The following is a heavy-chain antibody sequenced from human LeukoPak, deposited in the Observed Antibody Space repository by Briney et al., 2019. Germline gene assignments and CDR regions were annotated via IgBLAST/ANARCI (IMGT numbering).Heavy chain of an antibody. CDR1: GYTFTSYG. Sequence: GAPVKVSCKASGYTFTSYGISWVRQAPGQGLEWMGWISAYNGNTNYAQKLQGRVTMTTDTSTSTAYMELRSLRSDDTAMYYCAREYAYCSSTSCYREDDYWGQGTLVTVSS. V-gene: IGHV1-18*01. J-gene: IGHJ4*02. D-gene: IGHD2-2*02. CDR3: AREYAYCSSTSCYREDDY. CDR2: ISAYNGNT.